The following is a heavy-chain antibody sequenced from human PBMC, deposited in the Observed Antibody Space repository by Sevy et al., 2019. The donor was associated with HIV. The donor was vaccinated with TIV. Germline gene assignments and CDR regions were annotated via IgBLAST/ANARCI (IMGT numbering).Heavy chain of an antibody. J-gene: IGHJ4*02. CDR2: IYYSGST. Sequence: SETLSLTCTVSGGSISSYYWSWIRQPPGKGLEWIGYIYYSGSTNYNPSLKSRVTISVDTSKNQFSLKLSSVTAADTAVYYCARSRLYYYGSGMYFPHYYFDYWGQGTLVTVSS. V-gene: IGHV4-59*01. CDR3: ARSRLYYYGSGMYFPHYYFDY. CDR1: GGSISSYY. D-gene: IGHD3-10*01.